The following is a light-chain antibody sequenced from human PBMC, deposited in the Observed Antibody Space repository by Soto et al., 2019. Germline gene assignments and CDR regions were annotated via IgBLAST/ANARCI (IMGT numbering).Light chain of an antibody. CDR3: MQTLQTPIT. CDR1: QSLLHSNGNNY. Sequence: DIVMTQSPLSLPVTPGEPASISCRSSQSLLHSNGNNYLNWYLQKPGQSPQILIFLASNRASVVPDGFSGSGSGTEFTLKISRVEDEDVGIYDCMQTLQTPITFGQGTRLEIK. J-gene: IGKJ5*01. V-gene: IGKV2-28*01. CDR2: LAS.